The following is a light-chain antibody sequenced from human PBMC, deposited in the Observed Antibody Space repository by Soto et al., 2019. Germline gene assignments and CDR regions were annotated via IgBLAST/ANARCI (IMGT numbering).Light chain of an antibody. J-gene: IGKJ3*01. CDR3: QQSDNLTLT. Sequence: RVMTQYPATLSVSPGERATLSCRASQSVGSNLAWYQQKPGQAPRLLIFGASSRATGVPARFSGSGSGTEGTITINSLKSEDCAVYVGQQSDNLTLTFGPGTKVDIK. CDR1: QSVGSN. V-gene: IGKV3-15*01. CDR2: GAS.